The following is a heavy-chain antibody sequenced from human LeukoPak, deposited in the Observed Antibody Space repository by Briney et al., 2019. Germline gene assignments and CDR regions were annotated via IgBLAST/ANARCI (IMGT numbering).Heavy chain of an antibody. J-gene: IGHJ4*02. V-gene: IGHV3-23*01. Sequence: PRGCLRLSCSASEFTFNNYPMSSGRQAPGKGLEWISALSGSSVDTAYAKYVKGRFTIITDNSRNTLYLQMNSLRADDTAVDCCAKTIWATRGYYYDDWGQGTLVTVSS. CDR2: LSGSSVDT. D-gene: IGHD3-22*01. CDR3: AKTIWATRGYYYDD. CDR1: EFTFNNYP.